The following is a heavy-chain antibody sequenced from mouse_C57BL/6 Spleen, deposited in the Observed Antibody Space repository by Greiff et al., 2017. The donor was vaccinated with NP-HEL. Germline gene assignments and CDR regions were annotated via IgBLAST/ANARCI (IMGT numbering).Heavy chain of an antibody. CDR1: GYSITSGYY. Sequence: EVHLVESGPGLVKPSQSLSLTCSVTGYSITSGYYWNWLRQFPGNKLEWMGYISYDGSNNYNPSLKNRISITRDTSKNQFFLKLNSVTTEDTATYYCAREGTTGTGYWGQGTTLTVSS. D-gene: IGHD4-1*02. V-gene: IGHV3-6*01. CDR3: AREGTTGTGY. CDR2: ISYDGSN. J-gene: IGHJ2*01.